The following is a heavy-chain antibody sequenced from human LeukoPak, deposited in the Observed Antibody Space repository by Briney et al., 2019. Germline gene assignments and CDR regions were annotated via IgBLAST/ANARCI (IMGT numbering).Heavy chain of an antibody. CDR2: FSGSGGST. D-gene: IGHD6-19*01. CDR1: GFTFSSYA. V-gene: IGHV3-23*01. CDR3: AKSGLGIAVAGTNFDY. Sequence: GGSLRLSCAASGFTFSSYAMSWVRQAPGKGLEWVSAFSGSGGSTYYADSVKGRFTISRDNSKNTLYLQMNSLRAEDTAVYYCAKSGLGIAVAGTNFDYWGQGTLVTVSS. J-gene: IGHJ4*02.